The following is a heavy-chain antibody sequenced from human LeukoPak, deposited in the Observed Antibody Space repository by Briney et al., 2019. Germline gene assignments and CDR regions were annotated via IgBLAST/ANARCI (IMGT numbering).Heavy chain of an antibody. CDR3: AKDSPSFDY. J-gene: IGHJ4*02. V-gene: IGHV3-23*01. CDR2: ISSSGGST. Sequence: PGGSLRLSCAASGFSVSSNYMSWVRQAPGKGLEWVSAISSSGGSTYYADSVKGRFTISRDSSKNTVYLQMNSLRAEDTAVYYCAKDSPSFDYWGQGTLVTVSS. CDR1: GFSVSSNY.